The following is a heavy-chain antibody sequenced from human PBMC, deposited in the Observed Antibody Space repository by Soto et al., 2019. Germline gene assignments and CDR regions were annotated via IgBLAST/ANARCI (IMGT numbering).Heavy chain of an antibody. CDR3: AKSITARPSDY. CDR2: ISGSGGNT. V-gene: IGHV3-23*01. CDR1: GFTFSSYA. Sequence: GGSLRLSCTASGFTFSSYAMSWVRQAPGKGLEWVSAISGSGGNTYYADSVKGRFTISRDNSKDTLYLQMNSLRAEDTAVYYCAKSITARPSDYWGQGALVTVSS. D-gene: IGHD6-6*01. J-gene: IGHJ4*02.